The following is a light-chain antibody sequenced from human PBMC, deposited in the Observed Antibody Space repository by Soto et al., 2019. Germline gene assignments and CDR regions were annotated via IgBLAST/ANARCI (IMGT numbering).Light chain of an antibody. Sequence: EIVLTQSPVTLYLSPGERATLSCRASQSISSSLAWYQQKPGQAPRLLIYNAANRATGIPARFSGSGSGTDFTLTISSLEPEDFAVYYCQQRSNWPRTFGQGTKVEIK. J-gene: IGKJ1*01. V-gene: IGKV3-11*01. CDR3: QQRSNWPRT. CDR2: NAA. CDR1: QSISSS.